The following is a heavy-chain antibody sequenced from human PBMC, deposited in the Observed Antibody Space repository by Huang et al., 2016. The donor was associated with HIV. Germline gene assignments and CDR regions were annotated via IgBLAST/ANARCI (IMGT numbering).Heavy chain of an antibody. CDR3: AKDREDSAYQLDY. CDR2: ISYDGSYQ. V-gene: IGHV3-30*18. Sequence: QVQLVESGGGVVQPGRPLRLSCAASGFTFSNYGVHWVRQAPGKGLEWVAAISYDGSYQYYSDSVKGRFTISRDDSQNTLYLQMSSLRAEDTAVYFCAKDREDSAYQLDYWGQGTRVTVSS. D-gene: IGHD5-12*01. CDR1: GFTFSNYG. J-gene: IGHJ4*02.